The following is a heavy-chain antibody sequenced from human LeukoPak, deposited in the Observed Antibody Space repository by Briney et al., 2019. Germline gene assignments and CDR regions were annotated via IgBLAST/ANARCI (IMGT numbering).Heavy chain of an antibody. CDR2: ISSSSSYI. CDR3: ASPLTPYYCDSQYDY. D-gene: IGHD3-22*01. CDR1: GFTFSSYS. J-gene: IGHJ4*02. Sequence: MAGGSLRLSCAASGFTFSSYSMNWVRQAPGKGLEWVSSISSSSSYIYYADSVKGRFTISRDNAKNSLYLQMNSLRAEDTAVYYCASPLTPYYCDSQYDYWGQGTLVTVSS. V-gene: IGHV3-21*01.